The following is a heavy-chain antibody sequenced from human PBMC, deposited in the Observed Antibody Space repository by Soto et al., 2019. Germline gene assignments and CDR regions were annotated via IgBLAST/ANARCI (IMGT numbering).Heavy chain of an antibody. CDR3: ARRPVGWLNRFDP. J-gene: IGHJ5*02. CDR1: GFSLTTNGVG. D-gene: IGHD5-12*01. Sequence: ITLKESGPTLVKPTQTLTLTCTFSGFSLTTNGVGVDWIRQSPGMALEWLALVYWDDDKRYNPSLRRRLTITKDTSTSQVVLTMTNMDPVYTGIYYSARRPVGWLNRFDPWGQGILVTGSS. CDR2: VYWDDDK. V-gene: IGHV2-5*02.